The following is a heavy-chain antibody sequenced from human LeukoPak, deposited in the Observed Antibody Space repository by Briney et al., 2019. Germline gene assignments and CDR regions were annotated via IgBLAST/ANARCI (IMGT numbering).Heavy chain of an antibody. CDR3: AYYSYAAAFDY. Sequence: ASVKVPCKASGYTFTGYFIHWVRQAPGQGLEWMGWVNPNNGDTNYAQKFQGRVTMTRDTSISTGFMDLSRLRSDDTAVYYCAYYSYAAAFDYWGQGTLVSASA. D-gene: IGHD5-18*01. V-gene: IGHV1-2*02. CDR1: GYTFTGYF. CDR2: VNPNNGDT. J-gene: IGHJ4*02.